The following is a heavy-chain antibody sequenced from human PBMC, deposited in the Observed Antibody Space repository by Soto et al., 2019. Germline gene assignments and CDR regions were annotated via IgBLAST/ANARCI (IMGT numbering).Heavy chain of an antibody. J-gene: IGHJ5*02. Sequence: QVQLVQSGAEVKKPGSSVKVSCKASGGTFSSYAISWVRQAPGQGLEWMGGIIPIFGTANYAQKFQGRVTITADESTSTAYMELSSLRSEDTAVYYCAREGPIYCSGGSCYPNIDGNWFDPWGQGTLVTVSS. D-gene: IGHD2-15*01. CDR2: IIPIFGTA. CDR1: GGTFSSYA. V-gene: IGHV1-69*01. CDR3: AREGPIYCSGGSCYPNIDGNWFDP.